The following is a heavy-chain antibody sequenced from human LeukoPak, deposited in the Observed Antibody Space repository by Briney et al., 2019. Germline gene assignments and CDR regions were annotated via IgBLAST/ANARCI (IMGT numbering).Heavy chain of an antibody. D-gene: IGHD1-26*01. Sequence: GGSLRLSCAASGFTFSSYAMSWVRQAPGKGLEWVSYISSSSTIYYADSVKGRFTISRDNAKNSLYLQMNSLRAEDTAVYYCARDLSVVGPFDYWGQGTLVTVSS. V-gene: IGHV3-48*01. CDR1: GFTFSSYA. CDR2: ISSSSTI. CDR3: ARDLSVVGPFDY. J-gene: IGHJ4*02.